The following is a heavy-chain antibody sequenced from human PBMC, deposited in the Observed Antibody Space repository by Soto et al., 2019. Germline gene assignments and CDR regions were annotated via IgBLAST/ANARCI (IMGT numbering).Heavy chain of an antibody. J-gene: IGHJ4*02. CDR2: IYYSGST. CDR1: GGSISSYY. D-gene: IGHD3-10*01. CDR3: ARGSRRGSAPAPY. Sequence: QVQLQESGPGLVKPSETLSLTCTVSGGSISSYYWSWIRQPPGKGLEWIGYIYYSGSTNYNPSLKSRVTISVDTSKNQFSLKLSSVTAADTAVYYCARGSRRGSAPAPYWGQGTLVTVSS. V-gene: IGHV4-59*01.